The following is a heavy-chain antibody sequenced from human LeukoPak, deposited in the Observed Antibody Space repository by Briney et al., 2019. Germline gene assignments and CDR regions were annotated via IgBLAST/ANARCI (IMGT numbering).Heavy chain of an antibody. D-gene: IGHD3-10*01. V-gene: IGHV3-23*01. J-gene: IGHJ4*02. Sequence: GGSLRLSCAASGFTFSSYAMSWVRQAPGEGLEWVSAISGSGGSTYYADSVKGRFTISRDNSKNTLYLQMNSLRAEDTAVYYCAKDLGITMVRGSFDYWGQGTLVTVSS. CDR3: AKDLGITMVRGSFDY. CDR1: GFTFSSYA. CDR2: ISGSGGST.